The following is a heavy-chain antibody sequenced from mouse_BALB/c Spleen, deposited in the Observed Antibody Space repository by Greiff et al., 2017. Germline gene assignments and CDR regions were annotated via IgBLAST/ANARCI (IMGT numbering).Heavy chain of an antibody. CDR2: INPYNDGT. D-gene: IGHD1-1*01. CDR3: ARNYGSRARAMDY. V-gene: IGHV1-14*01. J-gene: IGHJ4*01. Sequence: VQLKQSGPELVKPGASVKMSCKASGYTFTSYVMHWVKQKPGQGLEWIGYINPYNDGTKYNEKFKGKATLTSDKSSSTAYMELSSLTSEDSAVYYCARNYGSRARAMDYWGQGTSVTVSS. CDR1: GYTFTSYV.